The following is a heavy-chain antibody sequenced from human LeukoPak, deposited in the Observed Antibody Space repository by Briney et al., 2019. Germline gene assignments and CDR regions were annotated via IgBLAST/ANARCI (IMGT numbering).Heavy chain of an antibody. J-gene: IGHJ4*02. V-gene: IGHV4-59*01. CDR2: VYDSGIT. CDR1: GDSISVYY. D-gene: IGHD3-10*01. CDR3: ARDRELGY. Sequence: PSETLSLTCSVSGDSISVYYWSWIRQPPGKGLEWIGHVYDSGITNYNPSLKSRVTISVDTSKNQFSLKLTSVTAADTAVYYCARDRELGYRGQGTLVTVSS.